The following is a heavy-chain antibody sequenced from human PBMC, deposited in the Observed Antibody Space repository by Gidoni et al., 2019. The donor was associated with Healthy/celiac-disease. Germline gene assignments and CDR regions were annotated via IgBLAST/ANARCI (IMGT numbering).Heavy chain of an antibody. CDR3: ARVTPSYYLGAFDI. D-gene: IGHD1-26*01. Sequence: QVQLVKSGAEVTKPGSSVKVSCKASGGTFSSYAISWVRQAPGQGLEWMGGIIPIFGTANYAKKFQGRVTITADESTSTAYMELSSLRSEDTAVYYCARVTPSYYLGAFDIWGQGTMVTVSS. J-gene: IGHJ3*02. CDR1: GGTFSSYA. V-gene: IGHV1-69*01. CDR2: IIPIFGTA.